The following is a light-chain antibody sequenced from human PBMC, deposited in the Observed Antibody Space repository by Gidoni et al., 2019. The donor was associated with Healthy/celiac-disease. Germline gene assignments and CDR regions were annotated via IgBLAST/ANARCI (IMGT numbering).Light chain of an antibody. CDR2: DVS. CDR1: SSDVGGYNY. CDR3: CSYAGSYTSYV. V-gene: IGLV2-11*01. J-gene: IGLJ1*01. Sequence: QSALTQPRSVSGSPGPSVTITCTGTSSDVGGYNYVSWYHQHPGKAPQLMIYDVSKRPSGVPDRFSGSKSGNTASLTISGLQAEDEADYYCCSYAGSYTSYVFGTGTKVTVL.